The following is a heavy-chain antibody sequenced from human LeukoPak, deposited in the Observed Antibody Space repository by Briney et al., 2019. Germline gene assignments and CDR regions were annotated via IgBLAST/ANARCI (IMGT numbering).Heavy chain of an antibody. Sequence: KSSETLSLTCTVSGGSISSYYWSWIRQPAGQGLEGIGRIYTNADTKYNPSLKSRVTMSVDTSKTQLYLKVRSVTAADTAVYYCARAAAAAGGQYFDYWGQGPVVTVSS. J-gene: IGHJ4*02. CDR1: GGSISSYY. D-gene: IGHD6-13*01. CDR2: IYTNADT. CDR3: ARAAAAAGGQYFDY. V-gene: IGHV4-4*07.